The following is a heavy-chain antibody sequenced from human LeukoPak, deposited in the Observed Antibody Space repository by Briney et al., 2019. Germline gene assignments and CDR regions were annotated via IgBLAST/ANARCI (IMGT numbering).Heavy chain of an antibody. Sequence: SQTLSLTCTVSGGSISSGGYYWSWIRQPPGKGLEWIGYIYHSGSTYYNPSLKSRVTISVDTSKNQFSLKLSSVTAADTAVYYCARGQYYYDSSGYYLNWYFDLWGRGTLVTVSS. V-gene: IGHV4-30-2*01. CDR1: GGSISSGGYY. D-gene: IGHD3-22*01. CDR3: ARGQYYYDSSGYYLNWYFDL. J-gene: IGHJ2*01. CDR2: IYHSGST.